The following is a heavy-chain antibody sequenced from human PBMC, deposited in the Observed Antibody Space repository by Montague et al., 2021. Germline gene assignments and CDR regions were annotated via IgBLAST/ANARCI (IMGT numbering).Heavy chain of an antibody. CDR1: GFSFSDYY. D-gene: IGHD1-7*01. CDR3: ATEGKLPGPGFDH. CDR2: SRNKANSYTT. J-gene: IGHJ4*02. Sequence: SLRLSCAASGFSFSDYYVDWVRQAPGKGLEWVGRSRNKANSYTTDYAASVKGRFTISRDESKNSLYLQMNSLKTDDTAVYYCATEGKLPGPGFDHWGQRTLVTVSS. V-gene: IGHV3-72*01.